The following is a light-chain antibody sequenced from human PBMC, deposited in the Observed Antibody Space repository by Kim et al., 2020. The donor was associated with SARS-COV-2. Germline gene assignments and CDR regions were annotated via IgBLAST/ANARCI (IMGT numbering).Light chain of an antibody. Sequence: GDTITISCRASQAIDKSLNWYQHKPGIPPSLLIYDASTLQSGVPPRFRGRGSGTEFTLIINSLQPEDLATYFCQQSSALPHTFG. J-gene: IGKJ1*01. CDR1: QAIDKS. CDR3: QQSSALPHT. V-gene: IGKV1-39*01. CDR2: DAS.